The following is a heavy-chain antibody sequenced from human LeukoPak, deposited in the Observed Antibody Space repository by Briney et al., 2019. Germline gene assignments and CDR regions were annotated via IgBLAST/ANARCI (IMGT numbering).Heavy chain of an antibody. CDR3: GGSGSYAYYYYYGMDV. Sequence: GGSLRLSCAASGFTFNNYAMSWVRQAPGKGLEWVSSMSASFIDTYYADSVKGRFTISRDSSKNTLYLQMNSLRAEDTAVYYCGGSGSYAYYYYYGMDVWGQGTTVTVSS. J-gene: IGHJ6*02. V-gene: IGHV3-23*01. D-gene: IGHD3-10*01. CDR1: GFTFNNYA. CDR2: MSASFIDT.